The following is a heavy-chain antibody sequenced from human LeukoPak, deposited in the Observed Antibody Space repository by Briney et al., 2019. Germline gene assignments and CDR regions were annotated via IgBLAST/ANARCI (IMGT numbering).Heavy chain of an antibody. Sequence: GGSLRLSCAASGFTFSRFGMHWVRQAPGKGLEWVTFIHYDGSIKFYADSVKGRFTISRDNSKNTLYLQMNSLRAEDMAVYYCVKRWTGTTIGQQDYWGQGTLVTVSS. D-gene: IGHD1-1*01. CDR2: IHYDGSIK. J-gene: IGHJ4*02. V-gene: IGHV3-30*02. CDR3: VKRWTGTTIGQQDY. CDR1: GFTFSRFG.